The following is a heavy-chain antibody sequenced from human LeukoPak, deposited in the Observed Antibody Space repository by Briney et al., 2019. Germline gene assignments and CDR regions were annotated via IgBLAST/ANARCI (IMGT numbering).Heavy chain of an antibody. V-gene: IGHV4-4*07. CDR3: AREKGAIVVVPAAMEGWFDP. CDR2: IYTSGST. CDR1: GGSISSYY. J-gene: IGHJ5*02. Sequence: SETLSLTCTVSGGSISSYYWSWIRQPAGKGLEWIGRIYTSGSTNYNPSLKSRVTMSVDTSKNQFSLKLSSVTAADTAVYYCAREKGAIVVVPAAMEGWFDPWGQGTLVTVSS. D-gene: IGHD2-2*01.